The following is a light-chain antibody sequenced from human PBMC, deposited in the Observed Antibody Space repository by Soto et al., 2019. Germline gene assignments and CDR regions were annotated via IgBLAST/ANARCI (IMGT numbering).Light chain of an antibody. V-gene: IGLV1-44*01. CDR3: STWDDSLNGWV. Sequence: QSVLTQPPSVSGTPGLRVTISCSGGSSNIGRDTVNWYQQLPGTAPKLLMFNDDQRPSGVPDRFSGSRSGTSASLAISGPQSDDEADYVCSTWDDSLNGWVFGGGTKVTVL. CDR1: SSNIGRDT. J-gene: IGLJ3*02. CDR2: NDD.